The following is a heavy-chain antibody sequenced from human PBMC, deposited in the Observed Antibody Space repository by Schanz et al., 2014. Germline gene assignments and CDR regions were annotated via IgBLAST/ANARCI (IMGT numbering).Heavy chain of an antibody. Sequence: QMHLAESGGGVVQPGRSLRLSCAASGAASGFTFSTYAVHWVRQAPGMGLEWLAVISYDGSKKYYADSVKGRFTISRDNSKNTLFLQMNSLRGEDAAVYYCVAAQTDYGEFELDYWGQGTLVTVSS. CDR2: ISYDGSKK. D-gene: IGHD4-17*01. CDR3: VAAQTDYGEFELDY. V-gene: IGHV3-30*04. J-gene: IGHJ4*02. CDR1: GFTFSTYA.